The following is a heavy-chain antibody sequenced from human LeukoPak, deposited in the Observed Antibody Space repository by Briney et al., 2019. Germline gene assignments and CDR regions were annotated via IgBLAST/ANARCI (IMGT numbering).Heavy chain of an antibody. CDR1: GFTFSSYW. CDR3: AKSGVRGVIIGPCFDY. V-gene: IGHV3-23*01. D-gene: IGHD3-10*01. J-gene: IGHJ4*02. CDR2: ISGSDGST. Sequence: PGGSLRLSCAASGFTFSSYWMHWVRQAPGKGLEWVSAISGSDGSTYYADSVKGRFTISRDNSKNTLYLQMNSLRAEDTAVYYCAKSGVRGVIIGPCFDYWGQGTLVTVSS.